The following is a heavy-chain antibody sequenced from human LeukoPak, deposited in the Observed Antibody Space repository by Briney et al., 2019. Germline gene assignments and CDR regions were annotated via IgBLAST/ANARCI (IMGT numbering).Heavy chain of an antibody. CDR3: ARDSDGTVFDY. CDR2: IKEDGSEI. D-gene: IGHD2-15*01. V-gene: IGHV3-7*04. CDR1: GFTFSTYW. Sequence: PGGSLRLSCAASGFTFSTYWMSWLRQAPGKGLEWVAQIKEDGSEIHSVDSIRGRFTISRDNAKNSLYLQMNSLRIEDTAVYYCARDSDGTVFDYWGQGTLVTVSS. J-gene: IGHJ4*02.